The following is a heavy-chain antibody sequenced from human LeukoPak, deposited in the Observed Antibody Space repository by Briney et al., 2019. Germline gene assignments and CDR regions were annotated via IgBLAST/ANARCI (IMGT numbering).Heavy chain of an antibody. CDR3: ARVFVATINYYYYYMDV. Sequence: GGSLRLSCAASGFTFSSYEMNWVRQAPGKGLEWVSYISSSGSTIYYADPVKGRFTISRDNAKNSLYLQMNSLRAEDTAVYYCARVFVATINYYYYYMDVWGKGTTVTVS. V-gene: IGHV3-48*03. D-gene: IGHD5-24*01. CDR1: GFTFSSYE. CDR2: ISSSGSTI. J-gene: IGHJ6*03.